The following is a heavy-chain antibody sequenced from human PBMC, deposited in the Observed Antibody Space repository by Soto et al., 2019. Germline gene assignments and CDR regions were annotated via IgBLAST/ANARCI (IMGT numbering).Heavy chain of an antibody. V-gene: IGHV1-69*08. CDR2: IIPILGET. Sequence: QVQLVQSGAEVKKPGSSVRVSCKASGTIFSSYTISWVRQAPGQGLEWMGRIIPILGETNSAQKFQGRVTLPAAKSTNTAYMGLTSLSLEDTALYYCARGLGGRMDDWGQGTTVTVSS. J-gene: IGHJ6*02. CDR1: GTIFSSYT. D-gene: IGHD3-16*01. CDR3: ARGLGGRMDD.